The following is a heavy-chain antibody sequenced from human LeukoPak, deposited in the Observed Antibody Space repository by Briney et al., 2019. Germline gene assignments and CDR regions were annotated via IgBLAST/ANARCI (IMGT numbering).Heavy chain of an antibody. CDR3: ARTYYYDSSGYPLPFDY. CDR1: GFSLSTSGMC. D-gene: IGHD3-22*01. J-gene: IGHJ4*02. Sequence: SGPTLVNPTQTLTLTCTFSGFSLSTSGMCVSWIRQPPGKALEWLALIDWDDDKCYSTSLKTRLTISKDTSKNQVVLTMTNMDPVDTATYYCARTYYYDSSGYPLPFDYWGQGTLVTVSS. CDR2: IDWDDDK. V-gene: IGHV2-70*01.